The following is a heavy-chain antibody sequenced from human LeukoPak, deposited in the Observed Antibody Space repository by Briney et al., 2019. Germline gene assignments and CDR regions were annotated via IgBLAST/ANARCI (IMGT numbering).Heavy chain of an antibody. V-gene: IGHV4-59*01. CDR1: GGSITSYY. CDR2: IYYSGTT. Sequence: SETLSLTCTDSGGSITSYYWSWIRQPPGKGLELIGYIYYSGTTNYNPSLKSRVTISVDTSKNQFSLKLSSVTAADTAVYYCARVLWFGSIDVFDIWGQGTMVTVSS. J-gene: IGHJ3*02. CDR3: ARVLWFGSIDVFDI. D-gene: IGHD3-10*01.